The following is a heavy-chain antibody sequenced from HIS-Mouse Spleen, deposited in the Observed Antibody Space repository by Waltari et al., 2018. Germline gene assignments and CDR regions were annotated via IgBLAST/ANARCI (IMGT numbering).Heavy chain of an antibody. CDR1: GGSFSGYY. J-gene: IGHJ6*02. Sequence: QVQLQQWGAGLLKPSETLSLTCAVYGGSFSGYYWSWIRQPPGKGLEWIGEINHSGSTNSNPSLKSRVTISVDTSKNQFSLKLSSVTAADTAVYYCARKLCTMIDCYGMDVWGQGTTVTVSS. CDR3: ARKLCTMIDCYGMDV. CDR2: INHSGST. V-gene: IGHV4-34*01. D-gene: IGHD3-22*01.